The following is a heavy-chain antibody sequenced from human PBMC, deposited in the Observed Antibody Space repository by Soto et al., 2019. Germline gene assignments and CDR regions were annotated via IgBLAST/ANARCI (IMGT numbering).Heavy chain of an antibody. CDR3: AIYDSSGSRGFQH. Sequence: QVQLQESGPGLVKPSQTLSLTCTVPGGSISSGAYYWSWIRQHPGKGLEWIGYIYYSGSTYYNPSLKSRVTISVDTSKNQFSLKLSSVTAADTAVYYCAIYDSSGSRGFQHWGQGTLVTVSS. V-gene: IGHV4-31*03. CDR1: GGSISSGAYY. J-gene: IGHJ1*01. D-gene: IGHD3-22*01. CDR2: IYYSGST.